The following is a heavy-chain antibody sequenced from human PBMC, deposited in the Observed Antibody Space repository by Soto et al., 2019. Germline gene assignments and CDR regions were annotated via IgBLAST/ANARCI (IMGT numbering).Heavy chain of an antibody. J-gene: IGHJ5*02. V-gene: IGHV1-3*01. Sequence: QVQLVQSGAEVKKPGASVKVSCTASGYTFTHYAIHWVRHAPGQRLEWMGFINAGSGNTKYSQTFQGRLTFTKDTYASTADMDLRSLRAEDTSIYYCARGLAEDGAWGQGTLVTVSS. CDR3: ARGLAEDGA. D-gene: IGHD6-13*01. CDR2: INAGSGNT. CDR1: GYTFTHYA.